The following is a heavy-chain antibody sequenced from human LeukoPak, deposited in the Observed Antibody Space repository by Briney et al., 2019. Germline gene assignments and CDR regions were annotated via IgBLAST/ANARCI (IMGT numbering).Heavy chain of an antibody. CDR2: INPNSGGT. J-gene: IGHJ4*02. CDR1: GYIFTAYY. D-gene: IGHD2-15*01. Sequence: ASVKVSCKASGYIFTAYYMHWVRQAPGQGLEWMGWINPNSGGTNFAQKFQGRVTMTRDTSISTAYMDLASLRSDDTAVYYCTIFGYCNSSSCLGDHWGQGTLVTVSS. V-gene: IGHV1-2*02. CDR3: TIFGYCNSSSCLGDH.